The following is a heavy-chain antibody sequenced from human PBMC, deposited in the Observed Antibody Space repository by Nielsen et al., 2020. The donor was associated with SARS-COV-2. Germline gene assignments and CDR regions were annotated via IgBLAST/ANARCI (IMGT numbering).Heavy chain of an antibody. J-gene: IGHJ4*02. V-gene: IGHV4-39*01. Sequence: WIRQPPGKGLEWIGEIYHSGSTNYNPSLKSRVTISVDTSKNQFSLKLSSVTAADTAVYYCARHRYYYDSSGYHVNYFDYWGQGTLVTVSS. CDR3: ARHRYYYDSSGYHVNYFDY. D-gene: IGHD3-22*01. CDR2: IYHSGST.